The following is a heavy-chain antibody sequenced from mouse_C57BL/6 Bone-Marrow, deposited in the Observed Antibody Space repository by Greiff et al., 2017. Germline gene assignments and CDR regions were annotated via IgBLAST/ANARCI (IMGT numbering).Heavy chain of an antibody. CDR3: TNSIYYDYDAWFAY. D-gene: IGHD2-4*01. Sequence: VQLQESGAELVRPGASVTLSCKASGYTFTDYEMHWVKQTPVHGLEWIGAIDPETGGTAYNQKFKGKAILTADKSSSTAYMELLSLTSEDSAVYYCTNSIYYDYDAWFAYWGQGTLVTVSA. CDR2: IDPETGGT. J-gene: IGHJ3*01. CDR1: GYTFTDYE. V-gene: IGHV1-15*01.